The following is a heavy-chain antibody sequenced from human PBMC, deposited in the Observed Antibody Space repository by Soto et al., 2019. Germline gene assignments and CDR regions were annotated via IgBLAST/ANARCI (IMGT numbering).Heavy chain of an antibody. CDR3: VRGTTTSAFSAMDV. CDR1: GFTFSYHA. D-gene: IGHD1-1*01. Sequence: QVQLVESGGGVVQPGRSLRLSCAASGFTFSYHALNWVRQAPGKGLEWVAVISYAGDNKYIAESVKGRFTISRDNSKNTVSLQMNSLRAEDTAMYFCVRGTTTSAFSAMDVWGQGTTVTVSS. V-gene: IGHV3-30-3*01. CDR2: ISYAGDNK. J-gene: IGHJ6*02.